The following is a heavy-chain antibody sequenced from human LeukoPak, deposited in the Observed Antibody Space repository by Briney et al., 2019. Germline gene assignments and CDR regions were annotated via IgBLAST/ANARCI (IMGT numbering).Heavy chain of an antibody. CDR3: AEDWRTLFGSQTYGMDV. D-gene: IGHD3-3*01. Sequence: GGSLRLSCAASGFTFSSYAMSWVRQAPGKGLEWVSAISGSGGSTYYAASVKGRFTISRDNSKNTLYLQMNSLRAEDTAVYYCAEDWRTLFGSQTYGMDVWGQGTTVTVSS. CDR1: GFTFSSYA. J-gene: IGHJ6*02. V-gene: IGHV3-23*01. CDR2: ISGSGGST.